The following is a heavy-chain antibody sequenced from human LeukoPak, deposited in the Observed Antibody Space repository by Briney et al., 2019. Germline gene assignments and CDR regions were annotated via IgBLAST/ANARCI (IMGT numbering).Heavy chain of an antibody. D-gene: IGHD1-26*01. J-gene: IGHJ4*03. V-gene: IGHV3-21*01. CDR2: INSVGSHI. CDR1: GFISSTSA. CDR3: TRDPAYYLRYGYFDY. Sequence: GGSLRLSCSASGFISSTSAMNWVRQAPGKGLEWVSSINSVGSHIYYRDSVKGRFTISRDNAKNSVYLQMNNLRAADTALHYCTRDPAYYLRYGYFDYWGQGILVTVSS.